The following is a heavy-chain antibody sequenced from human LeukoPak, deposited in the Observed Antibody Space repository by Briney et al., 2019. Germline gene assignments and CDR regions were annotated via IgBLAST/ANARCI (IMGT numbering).Heavy chain of an antibody. V-gene: IGHV3-53*01. CDR3: ARAKGYCSSTSCYDYGTWFDP. Sequence: GGSLRLSCAASGFTVSSNYMSWVRQAPGKGLEWVSVIYSGGSTYYADSVKGRFTISSDNSKNTLYLQMNSLRAGDTAVYYCARAKGYCSSTSCYDYGTWFDPWGQGTLVTVSS. CDR2: IYSGGST. D-gene: IGHD2-2*01. J-gene: IGHJ5*02. CDR1: GFTVSSNY.